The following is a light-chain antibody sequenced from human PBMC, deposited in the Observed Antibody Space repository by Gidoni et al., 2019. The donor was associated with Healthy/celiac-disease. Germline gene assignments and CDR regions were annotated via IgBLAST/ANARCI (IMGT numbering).Light chain of an antibody. CDR2: AAS. CDR3: QKYNSAPPFT. J-gene: IGKJ4*01. V-gene: IGKV1-27*01. Sequence: DIQMTPSPSSRSASVGDRVTITRRASQGISNYLAWYQQKPGKVPKLLIYAASTLQSGVPSRFSGSGSGTDFTLTISSLQPEDVATYYCQKYNSAPPFTFGGGTKVEIK. CDR1: QGISNY.